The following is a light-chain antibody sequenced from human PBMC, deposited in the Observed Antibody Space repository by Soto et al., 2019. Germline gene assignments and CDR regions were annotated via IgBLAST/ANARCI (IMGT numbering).Light chain of an antibody. CDR3: QQYYSTPPLT. J-gene: IGKJ4*01. CDR2: WAS. Sequence: DIVMTQSPYSLAVSLGERATINCKSSQSVLYSSNNKNYLAWYQQKPGQPPKLLIYWASTRESGVPERFSASGSGTDFTLTISILQAEDVAVYYCQQYYSTPPLTFGGGTKVEIK. CDR1: QSVLYSSNNKNY. V-gene: IGKV4-1*01.